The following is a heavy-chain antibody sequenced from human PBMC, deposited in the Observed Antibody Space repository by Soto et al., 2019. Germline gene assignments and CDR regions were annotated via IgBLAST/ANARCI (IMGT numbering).Heavy chain of an antibody. J-gene: IGHJ4*02. Sequence: EVQLLESGGGFVQPGGSLRLSCAASGFTFSNYAMTWVRQAPGKGLEWVSAITSTGSSTYYADSVKGRFTISRDNSKNTLFLQISSRRAVDTAVYYCAKGAEGYVVSSLDFWGQGTLVSVSS. V-gene: IGHV3-23*01. CDR1: GFTFSNYA. CDR2: ITSTGSST. CDR3: AKGAEGYVVSSLDF. D-gene: IGHD5-12*01.